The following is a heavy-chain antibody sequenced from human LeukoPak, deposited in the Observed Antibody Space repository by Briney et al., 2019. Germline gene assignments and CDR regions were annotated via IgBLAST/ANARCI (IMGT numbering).Heavy chain of an antibody. CDR2: ISASGGSS. D-gene: IGHD3-22*01. CDR3: AIMHPYYDGSGYWVQ. CDR1: GFTFGSYA. Sequence: GESLRLSCAASGFTFGSYAMSWVRQAPGKGLEWVSGISASGGSSSYADSVKGRFTISRDNPRNTLYMEMNSLRAEDTALYYCAIMHPYYDGSGYWVQWGQGTLVTVSS. J-gene: IGHJ4*02. V-gene: IGHV3-23*01.